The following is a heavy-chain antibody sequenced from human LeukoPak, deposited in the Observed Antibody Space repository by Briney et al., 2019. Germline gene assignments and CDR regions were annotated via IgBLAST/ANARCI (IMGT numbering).Heavy chain of an antibody. CDR1: GFTFSDYY. CDR3: ASLTWIQPWPTPFDY. Sequence: PGGSLRLSCAASGFTFSDYYMSWIRQAPGKGLEWVSYISSSGSTIDYADSVKGRFTISRDNAKNSLYLQMNSLRAEDTAVYYCASLTWIQPWPTPFDYWGQGTLVTVSS. CDR2: ISSSGSTI. D-gene: IGHD5-18*01. J-gene: IGHJ4*02. V-gene: IGHV3-11*01.